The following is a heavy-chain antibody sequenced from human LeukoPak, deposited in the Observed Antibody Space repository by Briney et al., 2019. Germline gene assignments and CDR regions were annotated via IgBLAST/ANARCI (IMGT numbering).Heavy chain of an antibody. Sequence: GGSLRLSCAASGFTFSSYAMSWVRQAPGKGLEWVSAISSSGGSRYYADSVKGRFTISRDNTKNTLYLQMNSLRAEDTAVYYCAKSMEWLLFLSHFDYWGQGTLVTVSS. D-gene: IGHD3-3*01. CDR1: GFTFSSYA. CDR2: ISSSGGSR. CDR3: AKSMEWLLFLSHFDY. V-gene: IGHV3-23*01. J-gene: IGHJ4*02.